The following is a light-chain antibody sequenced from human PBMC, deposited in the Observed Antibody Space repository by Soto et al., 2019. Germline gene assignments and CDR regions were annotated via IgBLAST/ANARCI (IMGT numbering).Light chain of an antibody. CDR3: QQYNKWPLT. CDR2: HAS. CDR1: QSVSNN. V-gene: IGKV3-15*01. J-gene: IGKJ4*01. Sequence: EIVMTQSPATLSVSPGERATLSCRASQSVSNNLAWYQQKPGQAPRLLIYHASTRATGIPARFSGSGSGTEFTLPIRSLQCEDFAVYYCQQYNKWPLTFGGGTKGGIK.